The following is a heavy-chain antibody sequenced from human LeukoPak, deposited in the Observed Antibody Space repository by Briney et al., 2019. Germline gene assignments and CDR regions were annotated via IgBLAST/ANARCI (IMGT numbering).Heavy chain of an antibody. CDR3: ARNSVYYDILTGYYLEGPTFDY. J-gene: IGHJ4*02. D-gene: IGHD3-9*01. CDR1: GFTFSSYS. Sequence: PGGSLRLSCAASGFTFSSYSMNWVRQAPGKGLEWVSSISSSSSCIYYADSVKGRFTISRDNAKNSLYLQMNSLRAEDTAVYYCARNSVYYDILTGYYLEGPTFDYWGQGTLVTVSS. CDR2: ISSSSSCI. V-gene: IGHV3-21*01.